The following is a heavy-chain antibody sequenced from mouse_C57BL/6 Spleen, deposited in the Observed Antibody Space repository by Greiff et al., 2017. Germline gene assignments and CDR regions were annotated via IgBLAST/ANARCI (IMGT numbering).Heavy chain of an antibody. D-gene: IGHD2-4*01. CDR3: AREGLRRYFDV. CDR2: IDPSDSET. V-gene: IGHV1-52*01. J-gene: IGHJ1*03. CDR1: GYTFTSYW. Sequence: VQLQQPGAELVRPGSSVKLSCKASGYTFTSYWMHWVKQRPIQGLEWIGNIDPSDSETHYTQKFKDKATLTVDKSSSTAYMQLSSLTSEDSAVYYCAREGLRRYFDVWGTGTTVTVSS.